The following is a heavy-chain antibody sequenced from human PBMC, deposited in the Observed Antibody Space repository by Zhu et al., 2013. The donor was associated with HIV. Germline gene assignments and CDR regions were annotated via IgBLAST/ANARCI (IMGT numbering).Heavy chain of an antibody. CDR1: GYTFTSYY. CDR3: ATAPGVSAS. V-gene: IGHV1-46*01. CDR2: INPSGGSI. D-gene: IGHD3-10*01. J-gene: IGHJ6*02. Sequence: QVQLVQSGAEVKKPGASVKVSCKASGYTFTSYYMHWVRQAPGQGPEWMGIINPSGGSISYAQKFQGRVTMTEDTSTDTAYMELSSLRSEDTAVYYCATAPGVSASWGQGTTVTGLL.